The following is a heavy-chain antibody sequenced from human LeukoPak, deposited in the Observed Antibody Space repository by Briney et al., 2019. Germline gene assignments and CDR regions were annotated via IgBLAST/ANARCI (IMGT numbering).Heavy chain of an antibody. CDR1: GFTFDDYA. J-gene: IGHJ4*02. CDR2: ISWNSGSI. V-gene: IGHV3-9*01. Sequence: GRSLRLSCAASGFTFDDYAMHWVRQAPGKGLEWVSGISWNSGSIGYADSVKGRFTISRDNAKNSLYPQMNSLRAEDTALYYCAKDIYGSGVYYFDYWGQGTLVTVSS. CDR3: AKDIYGSGVYYFDY. D-gene: IGHD3-10*01.